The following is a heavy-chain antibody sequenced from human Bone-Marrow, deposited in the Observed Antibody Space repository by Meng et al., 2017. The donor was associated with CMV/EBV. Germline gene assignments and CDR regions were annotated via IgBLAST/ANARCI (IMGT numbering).Heavy chain of an antibody. Sequence: QVPLHESGPRLVKPSHTLSRTCTGSGGSISSGDYYWSWIRQPPGKGLEWIGYIYYSGSTYYNPSLKSRVTISVDTSKNQFSLKLSSVTAADTAVYYCARDMGSSGYYGNNWFDPWGQGTLVTVSS. CDR1: GGSISSGDYY. CDR3: ARDMGSSGYYGNNWFDP. V-gene: IGHV4-30-4*08. D-gene: IGHD3-22*01. J-gene: IGHJ5*02. CDR2: IYYSGST.